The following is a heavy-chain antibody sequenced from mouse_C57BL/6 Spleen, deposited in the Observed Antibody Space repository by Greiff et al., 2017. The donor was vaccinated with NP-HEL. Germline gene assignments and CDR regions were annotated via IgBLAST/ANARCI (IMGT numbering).Heavy chain of an antibody. CDR2: ISYDGSN. Sequence: DVQLQESGPGLVKPSQSLSLTCSVTGYSITSGYYWNWFRQFPGNKLEWLDYISYDGSNNYNPSIINRISIMRDTSKNQVFLELNSVYTEETATYYCATIYYDYDGGFAYWGQGTLVTVST. CDR1: GYSITSGYY. V-gene: IGHV3-6*01. CDR3: ATIYYDYDGGFAY. J-gene: IGHJ3*01. D-gene: IGHD2-4*01.